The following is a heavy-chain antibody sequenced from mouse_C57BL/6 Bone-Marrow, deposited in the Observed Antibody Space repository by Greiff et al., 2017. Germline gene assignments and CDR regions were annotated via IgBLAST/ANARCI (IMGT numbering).Heavy chain of an antibody. Sequence: VQRVESGPGLVQPSQSLSITCTVSGFSLTSYGVHWVRQSPGKGLEWLGVIWSGGSTDYNAAFISRLSLSKDNSKSQVFFKMNSLQADDTAIYYCARKEYYGSWAWFAYWGQGTLVTVSA. CDR3: ARKEYYGSWAWFAY. J-gene: IGHJ3*01. CDR2: IWSGGST. V-gene: IGHV2-2*01. D-gene: IGHD1-1*01. CDR1: GFSLTSYG.